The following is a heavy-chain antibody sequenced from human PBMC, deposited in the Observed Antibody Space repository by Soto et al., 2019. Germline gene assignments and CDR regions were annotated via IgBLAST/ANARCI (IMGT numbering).Heavy chain of an antibody. Sequence: SVKVSCKASGGTFSSYAMSWVRQAPGQGLEWMGGIIPIFGTANYAQKFQGRVTITADESTSTAYMELSSLRSEDTAVYYCARDGRGSGSWYYYYGMDVWGQGTTVTVSS. CDR2: IIPIFGTA. CDR3: ARDGRGSGSWYYYYGMDV. V-gene: IGHV1-69*13. CDR1: GGTFSSYA. J-gene: IGHJ6*02. D-gene: IGHD6-13*01.